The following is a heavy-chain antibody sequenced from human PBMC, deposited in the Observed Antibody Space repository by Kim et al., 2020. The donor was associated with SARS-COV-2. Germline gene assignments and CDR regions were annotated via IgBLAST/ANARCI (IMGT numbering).Heavy chain of an antibody. CDR1: GGSFSGYY. Sequence: SETLSLTCAVYGGSFSGYYWSWIRQPPGKGLEWIGEINHSGSTNYNPSLKSRVTISVETSKNQFSLKLSSVTAADTAVYYCARGYGDYASNWFDPWGQGTLVTVSS. CDR2: INHSGST. CDR3: ARGYGDYASNWFDP. V-gene: IGHV4-34*01. D-gene: IGHD4-17*01. J-gene: IGHJ5*02.